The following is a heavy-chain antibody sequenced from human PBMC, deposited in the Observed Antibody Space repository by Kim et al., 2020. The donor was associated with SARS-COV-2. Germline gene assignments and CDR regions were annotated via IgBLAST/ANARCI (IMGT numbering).Heavy chain of an antibody. J-gene: IGHJ6*02. CDR3: ARELLWFGPSAYYYGMDV. D-gene: IGHD3-10*01. CDR1: GFTFSSYA. V-gene: IGHV3-23*01. CDR2: ISGSGGST. Sequence: GGSLRLSCAASGFTFSSYAMSWVRQAPGKGLEWVSAISGSGGSTYYADSVKGRFTISRDNSKNTLYLQMNSLRAEDTAVYYCARELLWFGPSAYYYGMDVWGQGTTVTVSS.